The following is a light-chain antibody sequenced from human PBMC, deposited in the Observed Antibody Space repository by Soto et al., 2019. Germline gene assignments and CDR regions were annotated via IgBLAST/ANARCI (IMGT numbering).Light chain of an antibody. CDR3: SSYTSSSTLEV. Sequence: QSVLTQPASVSGSPGQSITISCTGTSSDVGGYNYVSWYQQHPGKAPKLIIYDVTNRPSGVSNRFSGSKSGNTASLTISGRQAEDEADYYCSSYTSSSTLEVFGTGTKLTVL. J-gene: IGLJ1*01. CDR2: DVT. V-gene: IGLV2-14*01. CDR1: SSDVGGYNY.